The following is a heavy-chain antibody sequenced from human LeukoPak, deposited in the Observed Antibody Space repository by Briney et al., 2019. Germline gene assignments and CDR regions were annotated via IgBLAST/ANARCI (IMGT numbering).Heavy chain of an antibody. CDR3: ARDRDSSGYYCD. CDR2: ISSSSGTI. CDR1: GFTFSTYS. Sequence: GGSLRLSCAASGFTFSTYSMNWVRQAPGKGLEWVSYISSSSGTIYYADSVKGRFTISRDNAKNSLYLQMNSLRAGDTALYYCARDRDSSGYYCDWGQGTLVTVSS. V-gene: IGHV3-48*01. J-gene: IGHJ4*02. D-gene: IGHD3-22*01.